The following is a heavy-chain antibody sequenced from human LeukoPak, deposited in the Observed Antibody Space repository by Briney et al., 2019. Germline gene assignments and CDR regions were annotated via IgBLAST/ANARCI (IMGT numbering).Heavy chain of an antibody. J-gene: IGHJ4*02. CDR3: ARGKQLWNFDS. Sequence: SVKVSCKASRDTFNDYAITWVRQAPGQGPEWMGGTFPMFGTSTYAQKFQGRITITTDESTTTAYMELTSPTSEDTAVYYCARGKQLWNFDSWGQGTLVTVSS. D-gene: IGHD5-18*01. CDR2: TFPMFGTS. CDR1: RDTFNDYA. V-gene: IGHV1-69*05.